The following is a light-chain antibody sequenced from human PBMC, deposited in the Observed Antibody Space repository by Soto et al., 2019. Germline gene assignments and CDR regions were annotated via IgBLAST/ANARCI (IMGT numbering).Light chain of an antibody. CDR1: SSDVGSYNL. V-gene: IGLV2-23*01. CDR2: EGS. J-gene: IGLJ1*01. CDR3: CSYAGTSYV. Sequence: QSALTQPASVSGSPGQSITISCTGTSSDVGSYNLVSWYQHHPGKAPKLMIYEGSTRPSGVSNRFSGSKSGNTASLTISALQADDEADYYCCSYAGTSYVFGTGTKVTVL.